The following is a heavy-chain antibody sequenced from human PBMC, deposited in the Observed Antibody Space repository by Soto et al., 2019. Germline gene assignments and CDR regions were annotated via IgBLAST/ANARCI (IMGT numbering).Heavy chain of an antibody. CDR2: IIPIFGTA. Sequence: SVKVSCKASGGTFSSYAISWVRQAPGQGLEWMGGIIPIFGTANYAQKFQGRVTITADESTSTAYMELSSLRSEDTAVYYCARDRGPQGGYVNWFGPWGQGTLVTVSS. CDR1: GGTFSSYA. CDR3: ARDRGPQGGYVNWFGP. D-gene: IGHD5-12*01. V-gene: IGHV1-69*13. J-gene: IGHJ5*02.